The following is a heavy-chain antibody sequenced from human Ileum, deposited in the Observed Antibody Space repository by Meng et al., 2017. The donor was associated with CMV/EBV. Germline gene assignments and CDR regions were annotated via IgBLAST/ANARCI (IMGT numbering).Heavy chain of an antibody. Sequence: EWQLVGSGGGLVQPGGSLRISCAASGFTFSSYWMHWVSQAPGKGLVGVSRITSYDTTTAYADSVKGRFTISRDNAKNTLFLQMDSLRAEDTAIYYCARSSYPYFFDYWGQGTLVTVSS. CDR2: ITSYDTTT. CDR3: ARSSYPYFFDY. J-gene: IGHJ4*02. D-gene: IGHD3-10*01. V-gene: IGHV3-74*01. CDR1: GFTFSSYW.